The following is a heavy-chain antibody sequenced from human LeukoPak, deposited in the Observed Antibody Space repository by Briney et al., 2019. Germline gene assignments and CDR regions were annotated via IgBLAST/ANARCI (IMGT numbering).Heavy chain of an antibody. CDR3: ARNAAVTSYYYFDN. Sequence: GGSLRLSCAASGFTFSSYSMNWVRQAPGKGLEWVSYMSSSSSTIYYADSVKGRFTISRDNAKNSLYLQMNSLRAEDTAVYYCARNAAVTSYYYFDNWGQGSLVTVSS. CDR1: GFTFSSYS. J-gene: IGHJ4*02. V-gene: IGHV3-48*01. D-gene: IGHD4-17*01. CDR2: MSSSSSTI.